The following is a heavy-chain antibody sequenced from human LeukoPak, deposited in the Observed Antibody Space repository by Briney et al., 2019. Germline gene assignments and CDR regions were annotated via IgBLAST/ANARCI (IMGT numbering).Heavy chain of an antibody. V-gene: IGHV1-2*02. D-gene: IGHD2-8*01. CDR3: ARSQWYDGSSIDY. CDR1: GYTFIGYY. J-gene: IGHJ4*02. Sequence: GASVKVSCKASGYTFIGYYMHWVRQAPGQGLEWMGWINPNNDVTNYSQTFQGRVTVTRDTSITTVYMQLNSLTSDDTALYYCARSQWYDGSSIDYWGEGTLGTVSS. CDR2: INPNNDVT.